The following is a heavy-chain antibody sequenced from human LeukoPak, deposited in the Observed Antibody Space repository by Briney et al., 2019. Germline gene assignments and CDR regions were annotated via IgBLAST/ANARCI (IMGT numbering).Heavy chain of an antibody. CDR1: GLTFSSHA. CDR3: ARRGGDSGGYYAAYFDY. D-gene: IGHD1-26*01. J-gene: IGHJ4*02. CDR2: ISSTGGST. V-gene: IGHV3-23*01. Sequence: GGSLRLSCAASGLTFSSHAMNWVRQAPGKGLEWVAIISSTGGSTYYTDSVKGRFTISRDNSKNTLYLQMNSLRAEDTAVYYCARRGGDSGGYYAAYFDYWGQGTLVTVSS.